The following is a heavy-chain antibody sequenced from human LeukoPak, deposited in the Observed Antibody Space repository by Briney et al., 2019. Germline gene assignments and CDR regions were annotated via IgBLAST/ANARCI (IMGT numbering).Heavy chain of an antibody. V-gene: IGHV1-69*04. CDR1: GGTFSSYA. CDR2: IIPILGIA. Sequence: SVKVSCKASGGTFSSYAISWVRQAPGQGLEWMGRIIPILGIANYAQKFQGRVRITADKSTSTAYMELSSLRSEDTAVYYCARREVDYYYFYMDLWGRGTTVTVSS. CDR3: ARREVDYYYFYMDL. J-gene: IGHJ6*03.